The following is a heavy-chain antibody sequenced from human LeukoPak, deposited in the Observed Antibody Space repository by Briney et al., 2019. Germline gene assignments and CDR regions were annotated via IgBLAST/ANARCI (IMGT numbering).Heavy chain of an antibody. D-gene: IGHD2/OR15-2a*01. Sequence: SVKVSCKASGGTFSSYAISWVRQAPGQGLEWMGGIIPIFGTANYAQKFQGRVTITADKSTSTAYMELSSLRSEDTAVYYCAKGPGRIYYYYMDVWGKGTTVTISS. CDR2: IIPIFGTA. J-gene: IGHJ6*03. V-gene: IGHV1-69*06. CDR3: AKGPGRIYYYYMDV. CDR1: GGTFSSYA.